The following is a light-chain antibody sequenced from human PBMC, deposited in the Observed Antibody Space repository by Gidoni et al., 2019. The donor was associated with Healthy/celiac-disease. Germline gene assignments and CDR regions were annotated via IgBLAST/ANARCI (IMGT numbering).Light chain of an antibody. CDR1: QGISSY. CDR3: QQYYSYPPGT. Sequence: AIRMTQSPSSFSASTGDSVTITCRASQGISSYLAWYQQKPGKAPKLLIYAASTLQSGVPSRFSGSGSGTDFTLTISCLQSEDFATYYCQQYYSYPPGTFGQXTKVEIK. CDR2: AAS. V-gene: IGKV1-8*01. J-gene: IGKJ1*01.